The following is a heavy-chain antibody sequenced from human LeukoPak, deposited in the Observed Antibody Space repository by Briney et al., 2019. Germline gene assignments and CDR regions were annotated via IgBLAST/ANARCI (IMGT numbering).Heavy chain of an antibody. CDR3: AKDRSGSFPNWFDP. Sequence: GGSLRLSCASSGFTFSSYAMTWVRQAPGKGLEWVAAINGGGGNTYYADFVKGRFTIPRDNSKNTLYLQMNSLRGEDTAVYYCAKDRSGSFPNWFDPWGQGTLVTVSS. D-gene: IGHD3-10*01. CDR1: GFTFSSYA. CDR2: INGGGGNT. V-gene: IGHV3-23*01. J-gene: IGHJ5*02.